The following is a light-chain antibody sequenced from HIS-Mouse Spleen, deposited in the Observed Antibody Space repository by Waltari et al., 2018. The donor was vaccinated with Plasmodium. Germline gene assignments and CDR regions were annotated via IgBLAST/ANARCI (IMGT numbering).Light chain of an antibody. J-gene: IGLJ2*01. CDR1: SSDAGGYNY. V-gene: IGLV2-8*01. CDR2: EVS. Sequence: SALTQPPSASGSPGQSVTISCPGTSSDAGGYNYVSWYQQHPGKAPKRMIYEVSKRPSGVPDRFSGSKSGNTASLTVSGLQAEDEADYYCSSYAGSNNLVFGGGTKLTVL. CDR3: SSYAGSNNLV.